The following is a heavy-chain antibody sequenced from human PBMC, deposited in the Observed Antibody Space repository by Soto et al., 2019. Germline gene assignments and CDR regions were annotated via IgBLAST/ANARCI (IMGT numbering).Heavy chain of an antibody. CDR1: GGSFSGYY. Sequence: SETLSLTCAVYGGSFSGYYWSWIRQPPGKGLEWIGEINHSGSTNYNPSLKSRVTISVDTSKNQFSLKLSSVTAADTAVYYCARGANLKTYYYDSSGYYYDYWGQGTLVTVSS. J-gene: IGHJ4*02. CDR2: INHSGST. D-gene: IGHD3-22*01. V-gene: IGHV4-34*01. CDR3: ARGANLKTYYYDSSGYYYDY.